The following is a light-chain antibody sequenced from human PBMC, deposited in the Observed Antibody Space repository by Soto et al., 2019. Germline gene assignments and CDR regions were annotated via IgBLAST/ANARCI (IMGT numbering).Light chain of an antibody. CDR2: RNN. CDR3: SAWDDSLSGWV. Sequence: QSVLTQPPSASGTPGQRVTISCSGSSSNIGGDYVYWYQHLPGTAPKLLIYRNNQRPSGVPDRFSGSKSGTSGSLAISGLRSEDEADYYCSAWDDSLSGWVFGGGTKLTVL. J-gene: IGLJ3*02. CDR1: SSNIGGDY. V-gene: IGLV1-47*01.